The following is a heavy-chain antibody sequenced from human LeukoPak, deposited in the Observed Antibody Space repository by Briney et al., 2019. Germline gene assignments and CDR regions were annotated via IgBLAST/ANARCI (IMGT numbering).Heavy chain of an antibody. CDR2: ISGGGLST. J-gene: IGHJ4*02. CDR3: ARGAGSWRYYFDY. D-gene: IGHD6-13*01. V-gene: IGHV3-23*01. CDR1: GFTFSSNA. Sequence: GGSLRLSCAASGFTFSSNAMAWVRQAPGKGLEWISTISGGGLSTYYADSVGGRFTISRDNFQNTLYLQMNSLRAEDTAVYYCARGAGSWRYYFDYWGQGTLVTVSS.